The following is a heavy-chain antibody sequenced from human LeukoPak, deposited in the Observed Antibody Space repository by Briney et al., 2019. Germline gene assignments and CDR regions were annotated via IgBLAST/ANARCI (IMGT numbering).Heavy chain of an antibody. J-gene: IGHJ4*02. CDR1: GFTFSSYG. CDR3: ATIKRYDTRRSASVGVDH. CDR2: ISGSGGST. V-gene: IGHV3-23*01. Sequence: GGTLRLSCAASGFTFSSYGMSWVRQAPGKGLEWVSAISGSGGSTYYADSVKGRFTISRDNSKNSLYLQMNSLRAEDTAVYYCATIKRYDTRRSASVGVDHWGQGTLVTVSS. D-gene: IGHD2-15*01.